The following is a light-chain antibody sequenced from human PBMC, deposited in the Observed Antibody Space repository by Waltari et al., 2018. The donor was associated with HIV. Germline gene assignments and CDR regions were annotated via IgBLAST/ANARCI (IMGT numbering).Light chain of an antibody. CDR3: LQDYNYPLT. CDR2: AAS. Sequence: MTQSPSSLSASVGDRVTITCRASQVIRNDLSWYQLKPGKAPKLLIFAASSLQSGVPSRFSGSGSGTDFTLTISSLQPEDFATYYCLQDYNYPLTFGGGTKVEIK. J-gene: IGKJ4*01. V-gene: IGKV1-6*01. CDR1: QVIRND.